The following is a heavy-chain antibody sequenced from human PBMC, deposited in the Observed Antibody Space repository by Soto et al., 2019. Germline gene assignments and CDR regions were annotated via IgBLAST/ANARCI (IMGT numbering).Heavy chain of an antibody. D-gene: IGHD2-2*01. V-gene: IGHV1-69*04. J-gene: IGHJ4*02. CDR1: GGTFSSYT. Sequence: GASVKVSCKASGGTFSSYTISWVRQAPGQGLEWMGRIIPILGIANYAQKFQGRVTITADKSTSTAYMELSSLRPEDTAVYYCAREGTRDCSSTSCYAGFDYWGQGTLVTVSS. CDR2: IIPILGIA. CDR3: AREGTRDCSSTSCYAGFDY.